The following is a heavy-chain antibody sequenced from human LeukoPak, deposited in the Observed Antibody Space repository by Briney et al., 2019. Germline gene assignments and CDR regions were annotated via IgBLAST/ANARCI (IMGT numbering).Heavy chain of an antibody. D-gene: IGHD7-27*01. CDR1: GGSISSYY. Sequence: SETPSLTCTVSGGSISSYYWSWIRQPPGKGLEWIGYIYYSGSTNYNPSLKSRVTISVDTSKNQFSLKLSSVTAADTAVYYCARHPSRPGWFDPWGQGTLVTVSS. V-gene: IGHV4-59*08. J-gene: IGHJ5*02. CDR3: ARHPSRPGWFDP. CDR2: IYYSGST.